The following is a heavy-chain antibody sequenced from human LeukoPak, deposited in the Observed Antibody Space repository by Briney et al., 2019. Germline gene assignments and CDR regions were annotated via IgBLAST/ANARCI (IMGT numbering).Heavy chain of an antibody. V-gene: IGHV1-2*04. D-gene: IGHD3-22*01. CDR1: GYTFTGYY. J-gene: IGHJ4*02. CDR3: ARRAYYDSSGYPTADY. CDR2: INPNSGGT. Sequence: ASVKVSCKASGYTFTGYYMHWVRQAPGQGLEWMGWINPNSGGTNYAQKFQGWVTMTRDTSISTAYMELSRLRSDDTAVYYCARRAYYDSSGYPTADYWGQGTLVTVSS.